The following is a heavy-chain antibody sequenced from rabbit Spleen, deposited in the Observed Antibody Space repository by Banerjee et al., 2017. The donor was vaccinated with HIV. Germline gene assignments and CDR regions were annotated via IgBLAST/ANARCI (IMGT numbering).Heavy chain of an antibody. CDR2: IDTNDGDT. CDR1: GFSFTNSYY. V-gene: IGHV1S40*01. Sequence: QSLEESGGDLVKPGASLTLTCTASGFSFTNSYYICWVRQAPGKGLEWIACIDTNDGDTDYANWPKGRFTISKTSSTTVTLQMTSLTAADTATYFCARNYVNAFDPWGPGTLVTVS. D-gene: IGHD1-1*01. J-gene: IGHJ2*01. CDR3: ARNYVNAFDP.